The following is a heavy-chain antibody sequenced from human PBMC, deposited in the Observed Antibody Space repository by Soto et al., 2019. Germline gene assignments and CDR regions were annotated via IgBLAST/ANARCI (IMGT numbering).Heavy chain of an antibody. CDR1: GFSLGTSGVG. D-gene: IGHD6-13*01. Sequence: QITLKESGPTLVKPTQTLTLTCTFSGFSLGTSGVGIAWIRQPPGKDLEWLALLYWDDDKRYSPSLKSRLTITKDTSKNQVVLTMTSLDPVDTATYYCAHRRSIAAAGTGALDIWGQGTMVTVSS. J-gene: IGHJ3*02. CDR3: AHRRSIAAAGTGALDI. CDR2: LYWDDDK. V-gene: IGHV2-5*02.